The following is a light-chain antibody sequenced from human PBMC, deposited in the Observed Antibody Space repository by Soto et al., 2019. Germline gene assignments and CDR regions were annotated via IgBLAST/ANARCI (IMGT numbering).Light chain of an antibody. J-gene: IGKJ1*01. CDR3: QQYKDWRT. V-gene: IGKV3-15*01. Sequence: IVMTQSPATLSVSPGERATLSCRASQTIDNKLAWYQQRPGQAPRLLIYGASIRATGIPARFSGSGSGTELTLTNSDLQSEDFGVYYCQQYKDWRTFGQGTNVDIK. CDR2: GAS. CDR1: QTIDNK.